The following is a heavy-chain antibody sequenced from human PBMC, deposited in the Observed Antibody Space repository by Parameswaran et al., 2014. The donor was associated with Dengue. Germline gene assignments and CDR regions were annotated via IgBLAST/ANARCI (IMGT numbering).Heavy chain of an antibody. Sequence: WVRQALDKAWWMGTVEPSGGGTTYAQEFQGRVTMTRDTSTSTVYMELSTLRSEDTAVYYCARLYHDYVTLDYWGQGTLVTVSS. J-gene: IGHJ4*02. V-gene: IGHV1-46*01. CDR3: ARLYHDYVTLDY. D-gene: IGHD4-17*01. CDR2: VEPSGGGT.